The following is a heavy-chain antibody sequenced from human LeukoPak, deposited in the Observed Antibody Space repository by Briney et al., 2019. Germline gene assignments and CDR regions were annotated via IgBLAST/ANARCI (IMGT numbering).Heavy chain of an antibody. D-gene: IGHD1-7*01. V-gene: IGHV1-2*02. CDR1: GYTFTGYY. J-gene: IGHJ5*02. CDR3: ARDNWNYQSWFDP. CDR2: INPNSGGT. Sequence: ASVKVSCKASGYTFTGYYMHWVRQAPGQGLEWMGWINPNSGGTNYAQKFQGRVTMTRDTSISTAYMELSRLRSDDTAVYYCARDNWNYQSWFDPWGQGTLVTVSS.